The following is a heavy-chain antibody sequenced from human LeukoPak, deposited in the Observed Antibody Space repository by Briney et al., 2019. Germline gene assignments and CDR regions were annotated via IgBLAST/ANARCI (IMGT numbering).Heavy chain of an antibody. Sequence: SETLSLTCTVSGGSISSYYWSWIRQPAGKGLEWIGRIYTSGSTNYNPSLKSRVTMSVDTSKNQFSLKLSSVTAADTAVYYCARSFYYDSSGYHYLDYWGQGTLVTVSS. CDR1: GGSISSYY. V-gene: IGHV4-4*07. J-gene: IGHJ4*02. D-gene: IGHD3-22*01. CDR3: ARSFYYDSSGYHYLDY. CDR2: IYTSGST.